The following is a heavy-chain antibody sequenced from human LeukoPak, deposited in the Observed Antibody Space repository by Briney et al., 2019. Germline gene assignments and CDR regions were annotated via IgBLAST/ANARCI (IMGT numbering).Heavy chain of an antibody. CDR3: ARGGGMGHYYYYMDV. D-gene: IGHD5-24*01. J-gene: IGHJ6*03. V-gene: IGHV4-59*01. CDR2: IYYSGST. CDR1: GGSFSGYY. Sequence: TSETLSLTCAVYGGSFSGYYWSWIRQPPGKGLEWIGYIYYSGSTNYNPSLKSRVTISVDTSKNQFSLKLSSVTAADTAVYHCARGGGMGHYYYYMDVWGKGTTVTISS.